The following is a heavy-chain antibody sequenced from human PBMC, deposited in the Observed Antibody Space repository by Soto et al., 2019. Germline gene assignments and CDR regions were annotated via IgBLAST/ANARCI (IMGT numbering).Heavy chain of an antibody. CDR3: PPPANWKNLTPAYYYGMDV. CDR1: GGSISSGGYS. D-gene: IGHD1-1*01. V-gene: IGHV4-30-2*01. Sequence: PSETLSLTCAVSGGSISSGGYSWSWIRQPPGKGLEWIGYIYHSGSTYYNPSLKSRVTISVDRSKNQFSLKLSSVTAADTAVYYWPPPANWKNLTPAYYYGMDVWGQGTTVTSP. J-gene: IGHJ6*02. CDR2: IYHSGST.